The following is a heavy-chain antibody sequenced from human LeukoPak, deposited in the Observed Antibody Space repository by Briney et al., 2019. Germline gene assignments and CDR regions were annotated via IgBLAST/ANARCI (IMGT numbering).Heavy chain of an antibody. J-gene: IGHJ6*03. CDR1: GYTFTGYY. Sequence: ASVKVSCKASGYTFTGYYMHWVRQAPGQGLEWKGWINPNSGGTNYAQKFQGRVTMTRDTSISTAYMELSRLRSDDTAVYYCAREVLPAATYMDVWGKGTTVTISS. CDR3: AREVLPAATYMDV. V-gene: IGHV1-2*02. CDR2: INPNSGGT. D-gene: IGHD2-2*01.